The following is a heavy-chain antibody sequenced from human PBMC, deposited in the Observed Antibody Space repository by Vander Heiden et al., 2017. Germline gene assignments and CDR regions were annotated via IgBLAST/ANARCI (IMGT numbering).Heavy chain of an antibody. Sequence: QLTSQDSGPVLVNPTETLTLTCTASGFSLGNGQLGLSWVRQPPGKALGWLLHILSNNEKSYSTSLKSRLTISKDTSKSQVVLTMTNMDPVDTATYYCARGYNWNFDALDIWGQGTMVTVSS. J-gene: IGHJ3*02. CDR1: GFSLGNGQLG. CDR2: ILSNNEK. V-gene: IGHV2-26*01. D-gene: IGHD1-7*01. CDR3: ARGYNWNFDALDI.